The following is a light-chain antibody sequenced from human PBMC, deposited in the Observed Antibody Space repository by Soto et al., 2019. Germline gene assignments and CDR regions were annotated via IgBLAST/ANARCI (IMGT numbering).Light chain of an antibody. J-gene: IGKJ4*01. Sequence: DIFITHSPLYLPVTPGEPASISCWSSQSLLNSYGYNSLDWYLQKPGQSPQLLMYLGSVRASGVPDRFSGSGSGTYFTLQISRVEAEDVGVYYCMQALQTPLTFGGGTKV. CDR2: LGS. CDR1: QSLLNSYGYNS. CDR3: MQALQTPLT. V-gene: IGKV2-28*01.